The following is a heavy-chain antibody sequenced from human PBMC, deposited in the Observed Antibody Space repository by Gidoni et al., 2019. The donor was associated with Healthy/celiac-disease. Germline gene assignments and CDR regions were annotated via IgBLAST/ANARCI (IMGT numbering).Heavy chain of an antibody. CDR3: ARDYASGYYYFDY. D-gene: IGHD3-22*01. CDR2: ISSMSSYI. Sequence: EVQLVESGGGLVKPGGSLRLSCAASGFTFSSYSMNWVRQAPGKGLEWVSSISSMSSYIYYADSVKGRFTISRDNAKNSLYLQMNSRRAEDTAVYYCARDYASGYYYFDYWGQGTLVTVSS. CDR1: GFTFSSYS. V-gene: IGHV3-21*01. J-gene: IGHJ4*02.